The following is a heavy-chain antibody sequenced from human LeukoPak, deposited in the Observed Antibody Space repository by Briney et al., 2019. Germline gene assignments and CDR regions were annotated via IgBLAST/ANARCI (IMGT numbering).Heavy chain of an antibody. J-gene: IGHJ3*02. CDR3: ARSRPMDAFDI. V-gene: IGHV3-21*01. Sequence: GGSLRLSCAASGFTFSSYSMNWVRQAPGKGLEWVSSISSSSSYIYYADSVKGRFTISRDNAKNSLYLQMNSLRAEDTAVYYCARSRPMDAFDIWGQGTMVTVSS. CDR2: ISSSSSYI. CDR1: GFTFSSYS.